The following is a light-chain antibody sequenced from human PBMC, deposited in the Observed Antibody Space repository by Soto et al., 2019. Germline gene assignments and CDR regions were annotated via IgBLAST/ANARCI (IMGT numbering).Light chain of an antibody. Sequence: QSVLTQPASVSGSPGQSITISCTGTSSDVVGYNYVSWYQQYPGRVPKLLIYKVSNRPSGISNRFSGSKSGNTASLTISGLQAEDEADYFCTSPTPGSLYVFGSGTKLTVL. V-gene: IGLV2-14*01. J-gene: IGLJ1*01. CDR1: SSDVVGYNY. CDR2: KVS. CDR3: TSPTPGSLYV.